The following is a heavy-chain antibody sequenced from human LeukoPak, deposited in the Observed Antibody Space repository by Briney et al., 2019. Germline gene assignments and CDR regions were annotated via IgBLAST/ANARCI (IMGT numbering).Heavy chain of an antibody. J-gene: IGHJ4*02. CDR1: GGSISSYH. V-gene: IGHV4-59*06. Sequence: PSETLSLTCTVSGGSISSYHWSWIRQHPGKGLEWIGYIYYSGNTYYNPSLKSRLTISVDTSKNQFSLELSSVTAADTAVYYCASYRQDSSGWYVVGYWGQGTLVTVSS. D-gene: IGHD6-19*01. CDR2: IYYSGNT. CDR3: ASYRQDSSGWYVVGY.